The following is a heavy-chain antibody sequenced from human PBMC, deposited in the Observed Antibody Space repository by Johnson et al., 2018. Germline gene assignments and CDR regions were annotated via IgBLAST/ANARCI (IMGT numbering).Heavy chain of an antibody. CDR2: ISYDETKT. Sequence: VQLVETGGGVVQPGRSLRLSCAASGFFFRSFAMHWVRQAPGKGLEWMAVISYDETKTYYADSVKGRFTISRDVSKDTLYLQINSLRAEDTAVYYCAKSGVGSGSYDAFRLWGQGTMVTVSS. J-gene: IGHJ3*01. CDR1: GFFFRSFA. CDR3: AKSGVGSGSYDAFRL. V-gene: IGHV3-30*18. D-gene: IGHD3-10*01.